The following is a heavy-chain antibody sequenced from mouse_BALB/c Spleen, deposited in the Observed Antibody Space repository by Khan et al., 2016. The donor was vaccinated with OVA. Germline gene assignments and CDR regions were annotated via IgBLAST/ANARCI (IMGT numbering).Heavy chain of an antibody. V-gene: IGHV1-9*01. CDR1: GYTFSSYW. CDR3: ARGNYYGSTSWFGY. D-gene: IGHD1-1*01. CDR2: ILPGSNIT. Sequence: VELVESGAELMKPGASVKISCKASGYTFSSYWIEWVKQRPGHGLEWIGEILPGSNITNYNERFKDKATFTADTSSNTTYMQLSSLTSDDSAIYYCARGNYYGSTSWFGYWGQGTLVTVSA. J-gene: IGHJ3*01.